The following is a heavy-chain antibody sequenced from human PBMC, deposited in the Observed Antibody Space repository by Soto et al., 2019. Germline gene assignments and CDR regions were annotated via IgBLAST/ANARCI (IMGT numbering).Heavy chain of an antibody. Sequence: GALRLSCAASGFTFSSYGMHWVRQAPGKGLEWVAVISYDGSNKYYADSVKGRFTISRDNSKNTLYLQMNSLRAEDTAVYYCAKDHLEGGSRWELSRGDAFDIWGQGTMVTVSS. D-gene: IGHD1-26*01. CDR1: GFTFSSYG. V-gene: IGHV3-30*18. CDR3: AKDHLEGGSRWELSRGDAFDI. J-gene: IGHJ3*02. CDR2: ISYDGSNK.